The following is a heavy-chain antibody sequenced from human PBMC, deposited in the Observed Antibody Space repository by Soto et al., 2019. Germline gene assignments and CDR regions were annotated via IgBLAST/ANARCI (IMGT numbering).Heavy chain of an antibody. CDR3: PREEGISDWHAFDY. Sequence: QVQLVQSGAEVKKPGASVKVSCKASGYTFTDYGISWVRQAPGQGLEWMGWISTYNGNTIYAQKIQGRVTMTTDTSTSTAYVELRSLRSDDTAVYYCPREEGISDWHAFDYWGQGTLVTVSS. J-gene: IGHJ4*02. D-gene: IGHD6-19*01. V-gene: IGHV1-18*04. CDR2: ISTYNGNT. CDR1: GYTFTDYG.